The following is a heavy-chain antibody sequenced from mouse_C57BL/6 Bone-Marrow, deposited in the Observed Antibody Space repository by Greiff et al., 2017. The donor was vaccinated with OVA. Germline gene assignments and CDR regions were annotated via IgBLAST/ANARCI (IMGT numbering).Heavy chain of an antibody. CDR1: GYTFTSYW. CDR2: IDPSDSYT. CDR3: AHYDYDEAYYFDY. D-gene: IGHD2-4*01. Sequence: QVQLQQPGAELVRPGTSVKLSCKASGYTFTSYWMHWVKQRPGQGLEWIGVIDPSDSYTNYNQKFKGKATLTVDTSSSTAYIQLSSLTSEDSAVYYCAHYDYDEAYYFDYWGQGTTLTVSS. V-gene: IGHV1-59*01. J-gene: IGHJ2*01.